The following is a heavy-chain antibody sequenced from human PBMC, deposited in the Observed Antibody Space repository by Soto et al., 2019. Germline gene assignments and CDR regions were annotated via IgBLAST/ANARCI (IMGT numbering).Heavy chain of an antibody. CDR2: IYSGGST. D-gene: IGHD3-3*01. CDR1: GFTVSSNY. J-gene: IGHJ6*02. Sequence: GGSLRLSCAASGFTVSSNYMSWVRQAPGKGLEWVSVIYSGGSTYYADSVKGRFTISRDNSKNTLYLQMNSLRAEDTAVYYCARERIPIFPQHYYGMDVWGQGTTVTFSS. CDR3: ARERIPIFPQHYYGMDV. V-gene: IGHV3-66*01.